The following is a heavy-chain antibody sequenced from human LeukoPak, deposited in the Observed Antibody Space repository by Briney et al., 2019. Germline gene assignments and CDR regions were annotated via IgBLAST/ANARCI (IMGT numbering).Heavy chain of an antibody. Sequence: GESLKISCKGSGYRFVGYWIAWVRLMPGTGLECMGIIYPDDSDTRYNPSFQGQVTISADKSISTAYLQWSSLKASDTAMYYCARQGYLPDYWGQGTLVTVSS. CDR3: ARQGYLPDY. CDR2: IYPDDSDT. CDR1: GYRFVGYW. D-gene: IGHD1-1*01. V-gene: IGHV5-51*01. J-gene: IGHJ4*02.